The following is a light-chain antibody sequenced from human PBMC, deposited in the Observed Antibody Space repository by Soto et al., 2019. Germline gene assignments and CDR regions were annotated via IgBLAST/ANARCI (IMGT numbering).Light chain of an antibody. J-gene: IGKJ5*01. CDR3: HQYGRSLIA. CDR1: QSVSTTF. V-gene: IGKV3-20*01. Sequence: IVLTQSPGTLSLSPGETATLSCRASQSVSTTFLAWYQQKPGQAPRLLIHAASTRPTGIPDRFSGSGSETDFTLNISILGAEESAVYCCHQYGRSLIAFGQGTRLE. CDR2: AAS.